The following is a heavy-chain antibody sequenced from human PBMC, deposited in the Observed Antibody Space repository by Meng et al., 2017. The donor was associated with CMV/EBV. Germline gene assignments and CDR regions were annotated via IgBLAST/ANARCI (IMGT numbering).Heavy chain of an antibody. V-gene: IGHV4-34*01. CDR3: ASLNYCSSTSCSRRFDY. CDR2: INHSGST. D-gene: IGHD2-2*01. CDR1: GSFSGYY. Sequence: GSFSGYYWSWIRQPPGKGLEWIGEINHSGSTNYNPSLKGRVTISVDTSKNQFSLKLSSVTAADTAVYYCASLNYCSSTSCSRRFDYWGQGTLVTVSS. J-gene: IGHJ4*02.